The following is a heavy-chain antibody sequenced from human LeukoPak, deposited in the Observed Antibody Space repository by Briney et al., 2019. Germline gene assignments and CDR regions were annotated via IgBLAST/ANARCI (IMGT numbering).Heavy chain of an antibody. CDR3: TRDFDVATGF. CDR2: ISFDGSNK. D-gene: IGHD5-12*01. CDR1: GFTFSSYA. Sequence: GGSLRLSCAASGFTFSSYAMHWVRQAPGKGLEWVGVISFDGSNKYYADSVKGRFTISRDNSKNTLYLQMNSLRAEDTAVYYCTRDFDVATGFWGQGTLVTVSS. V-gene: IGHV3-30*04. J-gene: IGHJ4*02.